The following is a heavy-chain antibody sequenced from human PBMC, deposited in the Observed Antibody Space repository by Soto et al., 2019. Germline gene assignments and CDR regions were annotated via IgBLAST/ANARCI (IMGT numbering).Heavy chain of an antibody. V-gene: IGHV4-61*05. CDR2: IYYSGST. D-gene: IGHD6-19*01. CDR1: GGSISSSSYY. J-gene: IGHJ6*02. CDR3: ARGGELHSGWYPDYGMDV. Sequence: SETLSLTCTVSGGSISSSSYYWGWIRQPPGKGLEWIGYIYYSGSTSYNPSLKSRVTISVDTSKNQFSLKLSSVTAADTAVYYCARGGELHSGWYPDYGMDVWGQGTTVTVSS.